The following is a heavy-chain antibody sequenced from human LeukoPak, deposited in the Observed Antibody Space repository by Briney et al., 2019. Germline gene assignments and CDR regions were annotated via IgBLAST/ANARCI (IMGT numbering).Heavy chain of an antibody. D-gene: IGHD3-22*01. CDR2: IIPILGIA. V-gene: IGHV1-69*04. J-gene: IGHJ4*02. Sequence: SVKVSCKASGGTFSSYTISWVRQAPAQGLEWMGRIIPILGIANYAQKFQGRVTITADKSTSTAYMELSSLRSEDTAVYYCAREPGGSGYYDYWGQGTLVTVSS. CDR1: GGTFSSYT. CDR3: AREPGGSGYYDY.